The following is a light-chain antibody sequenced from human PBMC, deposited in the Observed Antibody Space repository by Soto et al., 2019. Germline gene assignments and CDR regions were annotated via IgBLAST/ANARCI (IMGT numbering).Light chain of an antibody. CDR3: QKYHLARGT. Sequence: DIQMTQSPSSLSASVGDTVTITCRASQDIINHLAWYQQRPGKVPNLLIYGASTLHSGVPTRFRGSGSGTHFSLTISNLQPEDGATYCWQKYHLARGTLGQGTRLEIK. V-gene: IGKV1-27*01. CDR1: QDIINH. J-gene: IGKJ5*01. CDR2: GAS.